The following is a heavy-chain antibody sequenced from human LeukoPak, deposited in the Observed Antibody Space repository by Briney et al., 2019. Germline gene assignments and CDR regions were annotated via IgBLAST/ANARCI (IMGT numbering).Heavy chain of an antibody. CDR3: AKDEMGGSPDY. CDR2: ISYDGSNK. Sequence: PGGSLRLSCAASGFTFSSYGMHWVRQAPGKGLEWVAVISYDGSNKYYADSVKGRFTISRDNSKNTLYLQMNSLRAEDTAVYYCAKDEMGGSPDYWGQGTLVTVSS. J-gene: IGHJ4*02. V-gene: IGHV3-30*18. D-gene: IGHD1-26*01. CDR1: GFTFSSYG.